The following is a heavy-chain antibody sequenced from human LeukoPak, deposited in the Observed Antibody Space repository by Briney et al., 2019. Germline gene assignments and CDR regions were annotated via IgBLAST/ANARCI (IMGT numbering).Heavy chain of an antibody. V-gene: IGHV1-69*08. D-gene: IGHD2/OR15-2a*01. CDR3: ARDESHTRILGY. CDR2: IIPILGRA. CDR1: GGTFSSYT. Sequence: SVKVSCKASGGTFSSYTISWVRQAPGQGLEWMGRIIPILGRATYAQKFQGRVTITANKSTRTAYMELSSLRPEDTAVYYCARDESHTRILGYWGQGTLVTVSS. J-gene: IGHJ4*02.